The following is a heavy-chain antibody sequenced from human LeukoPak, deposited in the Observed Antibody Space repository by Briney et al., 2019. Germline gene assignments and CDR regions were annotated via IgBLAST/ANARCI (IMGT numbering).Heavy chain of an antibody. J-gene: IGHJ4*02. CDR1: GFTFSTYT. CDR3: ARDLKGEVNMVDYFDY. D-gene: IGHD3-10*01. V-gene: IGHV3-21*01. Sequence: GGSLRLSCAASGFTFSTYTMNWVRQAPGKGLEWVSSISSSSDYIYYADSVKGRFTVSRDNAKNSLYLQMNSLRAEDTAVYYCARDLKGEVNMVDYFDYWGQGTLVTVSS. CDR2: ISSSSDYI.